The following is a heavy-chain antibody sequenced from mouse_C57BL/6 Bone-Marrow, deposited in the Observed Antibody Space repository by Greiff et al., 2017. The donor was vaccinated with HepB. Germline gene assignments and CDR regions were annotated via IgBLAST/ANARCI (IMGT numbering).Heavy chain of an antibody. J-gene: IGHJ4*01. Sequence: VKLMESGPGLVQPSQSLSITCTVSGFSLTSYGVHWVRQPPGKGLEWLGVIWSGGSTDDNAAFISRLSISKDNSKSQVFFKMNSLQADDTAIYYCAKNHYGSSYEDYAMDYWGQGTSVTVSS. V-gene: IGHV2-4*01. CDR3: AKNHYGSSYEDYAMDY. CDR1: GFSLTSYG. D-gene: IGHD1-1*01. CDR2: IWSGGST.